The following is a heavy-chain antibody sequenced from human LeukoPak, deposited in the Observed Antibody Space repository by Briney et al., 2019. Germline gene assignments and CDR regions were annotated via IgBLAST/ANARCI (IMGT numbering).Heavy chain of an antibody. Sequence: SETLSLTCAVSGGSISSGGYSWSWIRQPPGKGLEWIGYIYHSGSTYYNPSLKSRVTLSVDRSKNQFSLKLSSVTAADTAVYYCARSGYCSGGSCYGYWFDPWGQGTLVTVSS. CDR3: ARSGYCSGGSCYGYWFDP. J-gene: IGHJ5*02. V-gene: IGHV4-30-2*01. CDR1: GGSISSGGYS. D-gene: IGHD2-15*01. CDR2: IYHSGST.